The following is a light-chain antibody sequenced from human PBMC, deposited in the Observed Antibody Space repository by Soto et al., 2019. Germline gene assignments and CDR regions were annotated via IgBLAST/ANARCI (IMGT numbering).Light chain of an antibody. CDR1: SSDVGGYNY. CDR3: CSYAGSYTYVV. V-gene: IGLV2-11*01. CDR2: DVS. J-gene: IGLJ2*01. Sequence: QSALTLPRSVSGSPGQSVTISCTGTSSDVGGYNYVSWYQQHPGKAPQLMIYDVSKRPSGVPDRFSGSNSGNTASLTISGLQAEDEADYYCCSYAGSYTYVVFGGGTKLTVL.